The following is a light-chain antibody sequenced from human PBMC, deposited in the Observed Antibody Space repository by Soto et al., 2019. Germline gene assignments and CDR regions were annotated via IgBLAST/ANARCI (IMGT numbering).Light chain of an antibody. CDR2: DAS. CDR3: QQFDIVPCT. CDR1: QDITNY. V-gene: IGKV1-33*01. Sequence: IPMTQSPSSLSASVGDRVTITCQASQDITNYLIWYQQKPGKAPKLLIYDASSLGTGVSSRFSGSGSGTHFTLTISSLQPEDIATYYCQQFDIVPCTFGQGTKLEMK. J-gene: IGKJ2*02.